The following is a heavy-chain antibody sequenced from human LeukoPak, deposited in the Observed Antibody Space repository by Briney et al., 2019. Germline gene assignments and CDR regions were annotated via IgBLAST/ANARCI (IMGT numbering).Heavy chain of an antibody. CDR3: ARSSQRPYSSWYWGIYYYYGMDV. V-gene: IGHV1-69*13. D-gene: IGHD6-13*01. CDR2: IIPIFGTA. J-gene: IGHJ6*02. Sequence: SVKVSCEASGGTFSSYAISWVRQAPGQGLEWMGGIIPIFGTANYAQKFQGRVTITADESTSTAYTELSSLRSEDTAVYYCARSSQRPYSSWYWGIYYYYGMDVWGQGTTVTVSS. CDR1: GGTFSSYA.